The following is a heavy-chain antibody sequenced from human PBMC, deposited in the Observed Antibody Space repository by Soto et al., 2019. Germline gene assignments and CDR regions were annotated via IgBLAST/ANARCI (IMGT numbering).Heavy chain of an antibody. CDR3: ARGSSGWLRDDAFDS. CDR1: GSTFPIYG. Sequence: ASRTGSFTASGSTFPIYGSGSVRQAPNQGLEWMGWISAYNGNTNYAQKLQGRVTMTTDTSTSTAYMELRSLRSDDTAVYYCARGSSGWLRDDAFDSWGQGTMVT. J-gene: IGHJ3*02. D-gene: IGHD6-19*01. V-gene: IGHV1-18*04. CDR2: ISAYNGNT.